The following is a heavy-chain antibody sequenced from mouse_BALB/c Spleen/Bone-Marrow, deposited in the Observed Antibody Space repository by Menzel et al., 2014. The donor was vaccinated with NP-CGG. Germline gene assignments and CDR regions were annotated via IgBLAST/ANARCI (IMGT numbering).Heavy chain of an antibody. D-gene: IGHD1-2*01. CDR1: GDSITSSY. Sequence: EVHLVESGPSLVKPPQTLSLTCSVTGDSITSSYWNWIRKFPGNKLEYMGYISYSGNAYYNPSLKSRISLTRDTSENQYYLQLNSVTTEDTATYFCARGNGYHFDYWGQGTTLTVSS. CDR2: ISYSGNA. J-gene: IGHJ2*01. V-gene: IGHV3-8*02. CDR3: ARGNGYHFDY.